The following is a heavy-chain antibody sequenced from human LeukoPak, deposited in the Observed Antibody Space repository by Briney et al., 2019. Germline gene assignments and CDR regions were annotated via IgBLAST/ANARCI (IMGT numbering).Heavy chain of an antibody. Sequence: GGSLRLSCAASGFTFSDYYMSWIRQAPGKGLEWVSYISSSGSTIYYADSVKGRFTISRDNTKNSLYLQMNSLRAEDTAVYYCASRYCSGGSCYFDYWGQGTLVTVSS. CDR1: GFTFSDYY. CDR2: ISSSGSTI. V-gene: IGHV3-11*01. J-gene: IGHJ4*02. CDR3: ASRYCSGGSCYFDY. D-gene: IGHD2-15*01.